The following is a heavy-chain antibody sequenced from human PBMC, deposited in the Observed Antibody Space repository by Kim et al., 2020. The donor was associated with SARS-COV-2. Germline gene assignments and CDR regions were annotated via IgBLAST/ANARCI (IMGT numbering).Heavy chain of an antibody. D-gene: IGHD3-22*01. V-gene: IGHV1-69*13. J-gene: IGHJ2*01. CDR2: IIPIFGTA. Sequence: SVKVSCKASGGTFSSYAISWVRQAPGQGLEWMGGIIPIFGTANYAQKFQGRVTITADESTSTAYMELSSLRSEDTAVYYCARDSYYDSSGYIQGYFDLWGRGTLVTVSS. CDR3: ARDSYYDSSGYIQGYFDL. CDR1: GGTFSSYA.